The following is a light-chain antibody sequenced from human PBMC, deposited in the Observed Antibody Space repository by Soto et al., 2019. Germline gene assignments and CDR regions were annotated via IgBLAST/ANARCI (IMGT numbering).Light chain of an antibody. V-gene: IGKV3-20*01. CDR2: GAS. CDR3: QQYDNLPRT. J-gene: IGKJ1*01. CDR1: QSVNSNY. Sequence: ETVLTQSPGILSLSPGERATLSCRASQSVNSNYLAWYQQIPGQSPRVLMYGASNRATGIPDRFSGSGSGTDFTLTISGLEPEDFAVYYCQQYDNLPRTFGQGTKVEIK.